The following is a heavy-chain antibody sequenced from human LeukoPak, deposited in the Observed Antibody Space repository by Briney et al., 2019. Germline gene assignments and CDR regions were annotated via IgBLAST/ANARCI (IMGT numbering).Heavy chain of an antibody. CDR1: GYTLTELS. V-gene: IGHV1-24*01. Sequence: ASVKVSCKVSGYTLTELSMHWVRQAPGKGLEWMGGFDPEDGETIYAQKFQGRVTMTTDTSTSTGYMELRNLRSDDTAVYFCVREWDHTRMTFDIWGQGTMVTVSS. CDR3: VREWDHTRMTFDI. J-gene: IGHJ3*02. D-gene: IGHD1-26*01. CDR2: FDPEDGET.